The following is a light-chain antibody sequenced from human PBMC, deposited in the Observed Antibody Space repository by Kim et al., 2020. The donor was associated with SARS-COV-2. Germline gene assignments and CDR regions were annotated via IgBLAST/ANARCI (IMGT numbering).Light chain of an antibody. CDR1: QSVIRTY. Sequence: LAPGKRVTLACRASQSVIRTYLAWYQQRPGQSPRLLIFGASTRATDIPDRFSAGGSGTDFSLTISRLELEDFAVYFCQQYAASPLTVGGGTKLEI. CDR3: QQYAASPLT. CDR2: GAS. J-gene: IGKJ4*01. V-gene: IGKV3-20*01.